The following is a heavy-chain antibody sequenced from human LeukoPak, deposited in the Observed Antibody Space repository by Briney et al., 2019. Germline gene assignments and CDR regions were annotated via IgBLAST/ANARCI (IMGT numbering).Heavy chain of an antibody. Sequence: SETLSLTCTVSGGSISSSSYYWGWIRQPPGKGLEWIGSIYYSGSTYHNPSLKSRVTISVDTSKNQFSLKLSSVTAADTAVYYCARDSPSSYWYFDLWGRGTLVTVSS. CDR1: GGSISSSSYY. CDR3: ARDSPSSYWYFDL. V-gene: IGHV4-39*07. CDR2: IYYSGST. J-gene: IGHJ2*01.